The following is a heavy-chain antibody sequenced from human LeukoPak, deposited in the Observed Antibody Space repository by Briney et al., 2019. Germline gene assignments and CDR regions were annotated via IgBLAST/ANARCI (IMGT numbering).Heavy chain of an antibody. CDR3: ARDHLGDYRSSGWYEVPRY. CDR1: GYTFTSYG. CDR2: ISAYNGNT. Sequence: ASVKVSCKASGYTFTSYGISWVRQAPGQGLEWMGWISAYNGNTNYAQKLQGRVTMTTDTSTSTAYMELRSLRSDDTAVYYCARDHLGDYRSSGWYEVPRYWGQGTLVTVSS. D-gene: IGHD6-19*01. V-gene: IGHV1-18*01. J-gene: IGHJ4*02.